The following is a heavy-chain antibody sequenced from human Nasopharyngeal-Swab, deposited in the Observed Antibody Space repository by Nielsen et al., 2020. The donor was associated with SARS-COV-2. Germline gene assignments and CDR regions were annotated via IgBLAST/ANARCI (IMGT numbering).Heavy chain of an antibody. J-gene: IGHJ4*02. CDR1: GFTFGDYA. CDR3: AKDRYSSSWYYFDY. CDR2: IRSKAYGGTT. V-gene: IGHV3-49*03. D-gene: IGHD6-13*01. Sequence: GESLKISCTASGFTFGDYAMSWFRQAPGKGLEWVGFIRSKAYGGTTEYAASVKGRFTISRDDSKSIAYLQMNSLRAEDTAVYYCAKDRYSSSWYYFDYWGQGTLVTVSS.